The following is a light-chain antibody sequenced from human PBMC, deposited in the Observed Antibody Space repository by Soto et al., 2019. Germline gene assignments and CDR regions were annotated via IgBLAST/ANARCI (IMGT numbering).Light chain of an antibody. CDR1: SSNIGSNY. CDR2: RNN. J-gene: IGLJ7*01. CDR3: AAWDDSLSGPV. V-gene: IGLV1-47*01. Sequence: QSVLTQPPSASGTPGQRVTISCSGSSSNIGSNYVYWYQQLPGTAPKLLIYRNNQRPSGVPDRFSGSKSGTSASLAISGLQSEDEADYYCAAWDDSLSGPVIGGGTQLTVL.